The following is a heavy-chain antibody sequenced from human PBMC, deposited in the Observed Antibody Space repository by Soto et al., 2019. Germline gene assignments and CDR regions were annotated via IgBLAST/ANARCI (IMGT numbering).Heavy chain of an antibody. V-gene: IGHV3-23*01. CDR2: ISGSSGGT. J-gene: IGHJ4*02. CDR3: AKLGCSRWPPQYYFDY. CDR1: GFTFSSYA. D-gene: IGHD2-2*01. Sequence: GGALRLSCAASGFTFSSYAMRWVRQAPGKGLEWVSAISGSSGGTYYADSVKGRFTISRDNSKSTVYLQMNSLRAEDTAVYYCAKLGCSRWPPQYYFDYSGQGTLVTVSS.